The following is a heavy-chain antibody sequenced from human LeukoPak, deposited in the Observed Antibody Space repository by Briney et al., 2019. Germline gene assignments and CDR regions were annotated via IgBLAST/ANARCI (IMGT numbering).Heavy chain of an antibody. D-gene: IGHD3-16*01. Sequence: ASVKVSCKASGYTFTIYDINWVRQATGQGREGMGWMNPNSGNTGYAQKFQGRVTITRDTSASTAYMELSSLRSEDTAVYYCARARGMARYAFDIWGQGTMVTVSS. CDR1: GYTFTIYD. CDR3: ARARGMARYAFDI. J-gene: IGHJ3*02. CDR2: MNPNSGNT. V-gene: IGHV1-8*03.